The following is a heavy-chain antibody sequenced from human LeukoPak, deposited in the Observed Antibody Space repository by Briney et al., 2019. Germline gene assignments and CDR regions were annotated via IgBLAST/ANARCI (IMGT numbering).Heavy chain of an antibody. J-gene: IGHJ3*02. CDR3: ARDLTAVAPI. D-gene: IGHD6-13*01. V-gene: IGHV4-34*01. CDR1: GGSFSGYY. Sequence: PSETLSLTCAVYGGSFSGYYWSWIRQPPGKGLEWIGEINHSGSTNYNPSLKSRVTISVDTSKNQFSLKLSSVTAADTAVYYCARDLTAVAPIWGQGTMVTVSS. CDR2: INHSGST.